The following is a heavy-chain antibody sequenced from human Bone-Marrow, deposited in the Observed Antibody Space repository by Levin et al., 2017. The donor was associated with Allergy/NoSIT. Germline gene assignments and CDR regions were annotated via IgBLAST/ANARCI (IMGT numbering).Heavy chain of an antibody. CDR2: VYDNGNT. D-gene: IGHD3-9*01. CDR1: GASINYLTYY. CDR3: AAGDNFDYSLDF. Sequence: KPSETLSLTCSVSGASINYLTYYWAWIRQAPGNGLEWITTVYDNGNTYYNPSLKSRVAISVDSSKNQFSLTLSSVTAADTAVYYCAAGDNFDYSLDFWGQGNLVIVSS. J-gene: IGHJ4*02. V-gene: IGHV4-39*01.